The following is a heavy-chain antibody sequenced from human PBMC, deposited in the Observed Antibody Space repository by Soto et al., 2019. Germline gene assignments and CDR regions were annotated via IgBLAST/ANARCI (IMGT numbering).Heavy chain of an antibody. V-gene: IGHV6-1*01. J-gene: IGHJ4*02. CDR3: ASWRFDS. CDR1: GDSVASNDAA. Sequence: PSQTLSLTCAVSGDSVASNDAAWHWVRLSPSRGLEWLGTTHYRSKWHYDYAVSLKSRVIITPDTSKNRFSLQLNSVTPEDTAVDYCASWRFDSWGQGTLVTVPS. CDR2: THYRSKWHY.